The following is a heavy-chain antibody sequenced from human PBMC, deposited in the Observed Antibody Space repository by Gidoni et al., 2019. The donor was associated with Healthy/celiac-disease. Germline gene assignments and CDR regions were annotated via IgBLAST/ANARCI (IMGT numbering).Heavy chain of an antibody. D-gene: IGHD2-15*01. CDR3: AKGDVVVVAATYY. Sequence: EVQLLESGGGLGQPGGSLRLSCAASGFTFSSYAMRWVRQAPGKGLEWVSAISGSGGSTYYADSVKGRFTISRDNSKNTLYLQMNSLRAEDTAVYYCAKGDVVVVAATYYWGQGTLVTVSS. CDR1: GFTFSSYA. J-gene: IGHJ4*02. V-gene: IGHV3-23*01. CDR2: ISGSGGST.